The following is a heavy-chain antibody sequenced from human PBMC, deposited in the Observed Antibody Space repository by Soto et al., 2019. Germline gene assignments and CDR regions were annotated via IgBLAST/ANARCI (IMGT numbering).Heavy chain of an antibody. V-gene: IGHV3-23*01. CDR1: GFTFTNYA. J-gene: IGHJ5*02. CDR2: ISGSGGST. D-gene: IGHD1-26*01. Sequence: EAQLLESGGGLVQPGGSLRLSCAVSGFTFTNYAMSWVRQAPGKGLEWVSVISGSGGSTNYADSVKGRFTISRDNSKNTQYLQMNSLRAEDTARYCCATPPESSGSYLPWGQGTLVTVSS. CDR3: ATPPESSGSYLP.